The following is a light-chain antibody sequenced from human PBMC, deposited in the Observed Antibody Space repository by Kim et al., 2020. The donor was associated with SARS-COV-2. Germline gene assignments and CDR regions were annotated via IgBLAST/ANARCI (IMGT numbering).Light chain of an antibody. CDR2: GAT. V-gene: IGKV1-27*01. Sequence: SSVGDGVTITCRASQGISNFLAWYQQKPGEAPKLLIYGATTLQLGVSSRFSGTGSGTDFTLTISDLQPEDAATYYCQKYNSAPWSFGHGTKVDIK. CDR3: QKYNSAPWS. J-gene: IGKJ1*01. CDR1: QGISNF.